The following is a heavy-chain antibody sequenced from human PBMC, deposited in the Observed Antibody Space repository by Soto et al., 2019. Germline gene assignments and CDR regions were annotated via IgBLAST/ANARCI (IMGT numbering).Heavy chain of an antibody. J-gene: IGHJ4*02. CDR2: ITGTSVII. D-gene: IGHD3-22*01. CDR3: AKYLEFTTPYFDY. Sequence: GSLRLSCAASGVNFSTYSMHWVRQAPGKGLEWVSSITGTSVIILYAASVRGRFTISRANSKNTLYLQMDSLRAEDTAVYYCAKYLEFTTPYFDYWGQGALVTVSS. CDR1: GVNFSTYS. V-gene: IGHV3-21*04.